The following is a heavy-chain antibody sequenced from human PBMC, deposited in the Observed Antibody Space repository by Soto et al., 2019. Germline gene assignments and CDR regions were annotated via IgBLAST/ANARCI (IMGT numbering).Heavy chain of an antibody. V-gene: IGHV1-69*01. Sequence: QVQLVQSGAEVKKPGSSVKVSCKASGGTFSSYAISWVRQAPGQGLEWMGGLIPIFGTANYEQKFQGRVTITADESTSTAYMELSSLRSEDTAVYYCARARRYSGSYVLTGFFDYWGQGTLVTVSS. J-gene: IGHJ4*02. CDR3: ARARRYSGSYVLTGFFDY. CDR2: LIPIFGTA. D-gene: IGHD1-26*01. CDR1: GGTFSSYA.